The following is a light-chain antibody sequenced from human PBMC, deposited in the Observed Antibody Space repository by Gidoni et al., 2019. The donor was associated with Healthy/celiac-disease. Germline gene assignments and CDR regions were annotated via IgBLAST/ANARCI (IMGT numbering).Light chain of an antibody. CDR3: QQSDSTPPWT. Sequence: TQSPSSLSASVGDRVTITCRASQSISSYLNWYQQKPGKAPKLLIYAASSLQSGVPSRFSGSGSGTDFTLTISSLQPEDFATYYCQQSDSTPPWTFGQGTKVEIK. CDR2: AAS. CDR1: QSISSY. V-gene: IGKV1-39*01. J-gene: IGKJ1*01.